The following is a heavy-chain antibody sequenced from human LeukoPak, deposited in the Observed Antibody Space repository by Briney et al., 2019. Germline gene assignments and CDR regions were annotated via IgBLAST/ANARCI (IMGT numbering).Heavy chain of an antibody. CDR1: GFTFRTYW. J-gene: IGHJ5*02. V-gene: IGHV3-74*01. D-gene: IGHD2-2*01. CDR3: ARGGKLEPTAMPT. Sequence: GGSLRLSCVASGFTFRTYWMHWVRQVPGKGPVWLSRINPDGSSTTYADSVKGRFTISRDNARNMLYLQINSLRVEDTAIYYCARGGKLEPTAMPTWGQGSLVVVSS. CDR2: INPDGSST.